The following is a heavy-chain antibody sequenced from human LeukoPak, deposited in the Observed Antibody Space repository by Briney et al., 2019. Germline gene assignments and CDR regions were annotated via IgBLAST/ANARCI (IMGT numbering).Heavy chain of an antibody. CDR2: ISSGGSA. D-gene: IGHD5-12*01. J-gene: IGHJ6*02. CDR1: GFTFTSYA. V-gene: IGHV3-23*01. Sequence: QPGGSLRLSCAASGFTFTSYAMSWVRQAPGKGLEWISSISSGGSAYNADSVKGRFTVSRDNSKNTLYLQMNSLRAEDTAVYYCAKVPDVATLTFYYYGMDVWGQGTTVTVSS. CDR3: AKVPDVATLTFYYYGMDV.